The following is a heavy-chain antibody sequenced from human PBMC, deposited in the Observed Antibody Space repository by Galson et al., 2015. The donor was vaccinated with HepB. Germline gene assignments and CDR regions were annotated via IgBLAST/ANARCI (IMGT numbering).Heavy chain of an antibody. V-gene: IGHV3-30*03. CDR2: ISYDGSNK. Sequence: SLRLSCAASGFTFSSYGMHWVRQAPGKGLEWVAVISYDGSNKYYADSVKGRFTINPDTSKSQFSLQLNSVTPEDTAVYYCARGSSFYNYGMDVWGQGTTVTVSS. J-gene: IGHJ6*02. CDR1: GFTFSSYG. CDR3: ARGSSFYNYGMDV. D-gene: IGHD3-10*01.